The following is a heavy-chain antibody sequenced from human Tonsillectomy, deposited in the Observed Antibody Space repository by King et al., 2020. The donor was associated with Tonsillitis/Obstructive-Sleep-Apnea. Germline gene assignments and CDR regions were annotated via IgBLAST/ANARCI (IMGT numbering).Heavy chain of an antibody. CDR2: INHSGST. CDR1: GGSFSGYY. V-gene: IGHV4-34*01. D-gene: IGHD3-3*01. J-gene: IGHJ4*02. CDR3: ARERKYGYDDFWGAYSDY. Sequence: HVQLQQWGAGLLKPSETLSLTCAVYGGSFSGYYWNWIRQPPGKGLEWIGEINHSGSTNYNPSLKSRLTISIDTSKNQFSLRLRSVTAADTAVYYCARERKYGYDDFWGAYSDYWGQGTLVTVSS.